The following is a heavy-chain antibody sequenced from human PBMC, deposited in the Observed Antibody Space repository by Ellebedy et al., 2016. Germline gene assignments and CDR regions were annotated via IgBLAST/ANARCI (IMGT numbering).Heavy chain of an antibody. CDR1: GFTFSSYN. Sequence: GGSLRLSCAASGFTFSSYNMNWVRQAPGKGLEWVSYIRTESSTIYYADSVKGRFTISRDNANNSLFLQVDSLRAEDTAIYYCVKTARLADFWGQGTLVTVSS. D-gene: IGHD1-14*01. CDR3: VKTARLADF. CDR2: IRTESSTI. J-gene: IGHJ4*02. V-gene: IGHV3-48*04.